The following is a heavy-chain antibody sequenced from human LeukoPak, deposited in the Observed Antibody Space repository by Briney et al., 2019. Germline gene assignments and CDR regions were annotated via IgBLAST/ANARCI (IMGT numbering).Heavy chain of an antibody. CDR2: INPNSGVT. Sequence: GASVKVSCKASGYTFTGYYMHWVRQAPGQGLEWMGWINPNSGVTYYAQKFQGRVTMTRDTSISTAYMELSRVTSDDTAVYYCARAPVSGSYSDAFDIWGQGTMVTVSS. J-gene: IGHJ3*02. D-gene: IGHD1-26*01. CDR1: GYTFTGYY. CDR3: ARAPVSGSYSDAFDI. V-gene: IGHV1-2*02.